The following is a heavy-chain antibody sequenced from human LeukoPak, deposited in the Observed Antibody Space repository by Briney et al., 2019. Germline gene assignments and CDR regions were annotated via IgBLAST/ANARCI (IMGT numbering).Heavy chain of an antibody. V-gene: IGHV4-34*01. D-gene: IGHD2-15*01. CDR1: GGSLSGYY. Sequence: SVTLSLTCLVYGGSLSGYYWSWIRQPPGKGLASIEDINHSGSTNYNPSLKSRVTISVDTSQNQLSLKLGSVTAADTAVYYCARRPIVVVVAAGSFDYWGQGTLVTASS. J-gene: IGHJ4*02. CDR3: ARRPIVVVVAAGSFDY. CDR2: INHSGST.